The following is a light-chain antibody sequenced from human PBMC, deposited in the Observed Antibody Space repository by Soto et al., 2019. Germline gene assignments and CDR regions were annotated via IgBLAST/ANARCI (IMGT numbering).Light chain of an antibody. CDR1: ISDIGDYNY. V-gene: IGLV2-14*01. CDR2: EVT. Sequence: QSSLTQPASLSGSPGQSITISCTGTISDIGDYNYVSWFQQHPGRAPKLLIFEVTNRPSGVSNRFSGSKSGYTASLTISGLQTEDEADYYCNSYTSTKTYVFGTGTKVTVL. J-gene: IGLJ1*01. CDR3: NSYTSTKTYV.